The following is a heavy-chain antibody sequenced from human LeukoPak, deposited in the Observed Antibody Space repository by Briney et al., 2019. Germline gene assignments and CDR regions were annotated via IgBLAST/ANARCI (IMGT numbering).Heavy chain of an antibody. D-gene: IGHD6-19*01. V-gene: IGHV4-34*01. CDR2: IYHSGST. Sequence: SETLSLTCAVYGGSFSGYYWSWIRQPPGKGLEWIGEIYHSGSTNYNPSLKSRVAISADRSKNQFSLKLSSVTAADTAVYYCARDGDSSGWTRTDYWGQGTLVTVSS. CDR1: GGSFSGYY. J-gene: IGHJ4*02. CDR3: ARDGDSSGWTRTDY.